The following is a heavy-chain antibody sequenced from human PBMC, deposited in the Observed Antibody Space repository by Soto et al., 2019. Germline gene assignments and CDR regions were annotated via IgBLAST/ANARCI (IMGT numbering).Heavy chain of an antibody. J-gene: IGHJ5*02. CDR2: INHSGST. CDR1: GGSFSGYY. Sequence: SETLSLTCAVYGGSFSGYYWSWIRQPPGKGLEWIGEINHSGSTNYNPSLKSRVTISVDTSKNQFSLKLSSVTAADTAVYYCARVGELGYCSGGSCPPTNWFDPWGQGTLVTVSS. V-gene: IGHV4-34*01. D-gene: IGHD2-15*01. CDR3: ARVGELGYCSGGSCPPTNWFDP.